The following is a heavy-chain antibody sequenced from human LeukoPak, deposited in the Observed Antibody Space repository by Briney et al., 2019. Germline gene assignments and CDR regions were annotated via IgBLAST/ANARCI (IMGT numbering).Heavy chain of an antibody. CDR2: IYYSGST. J-gene: IGHJ4*02. V-gene: IGHV4-61*08. CDR1: GGSISSGGYY. CDR3: ARDLDNSGWSASDF. D-gene: IGHD6-19*01. Sequence: SQTLSLTCTVSGGSISSGGYYWSWIRQPPGKELEWIGYIYYSGSTTYNPSLKSRVTISVDTSKNQFSLKLNSVTAADTAVYYCARDLDNSGWSASDFWGQGTLVTVSS.